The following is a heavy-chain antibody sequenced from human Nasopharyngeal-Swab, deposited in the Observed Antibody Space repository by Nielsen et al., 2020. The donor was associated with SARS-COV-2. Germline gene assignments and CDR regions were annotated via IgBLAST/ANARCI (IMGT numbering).Heavy chain of an antibody. D-gene: IGHD2-21*01. J-gene: IGHJ3*02. Sequence: GGSLRLSCAALGFNFNNYGMHWVRQAPGKGLEWVAVISYEGSKKFYVASVEGRFTISRDNSKNTLYLQMNSLRAEDTAVYYCARDLAIGDAFDIWGQGTMVTVSS. CDR2: ISYEGSKK. CDR3: ARDLAIGDAFDI. V-gene: IGHV3-30*03. CDR1: GFNFNNYG.